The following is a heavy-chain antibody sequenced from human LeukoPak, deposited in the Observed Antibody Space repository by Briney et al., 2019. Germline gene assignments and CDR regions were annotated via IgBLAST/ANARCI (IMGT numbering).Heavy chain of an antibody. CDR3: VRGGHKLDIETSRYYYGLDV. CDR1: GITLSDYW. Sequence: GGSLRLSCAASGITLSDYWMYWVRQGPGKGLVHVSRIESDGTRTVYADSVKGRFTISRDNAKNTMYLQMNSLGAEDTAVYYCVRGGHKLDIETSRYYYGLDVWGQGTTVTVSS. V-gene: IGHV3-74*03. J-gene: IGHJ6*02. D-gene: IGHD2-2*03. CDR2: IESDGTRT.